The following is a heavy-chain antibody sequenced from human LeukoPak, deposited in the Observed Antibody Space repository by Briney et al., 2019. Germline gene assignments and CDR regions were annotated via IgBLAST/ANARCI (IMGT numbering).Heavy chain of an antibody. Sequence: PSETLSLTCSVSGGSISGSSYYWGWIRQPPGKGLEWIGSIYYSGNTYYNPSLKSRVTISVDTSKNQFSLKLSSVTAADTAVYYCARGPGGFGQEWGQGTLVTVSS. D-gene: IGHD3-10*01. J-gene: IGHJ4*02. CDR1: GGSISGSSYY. CDR3: ARGPGGFGQE. V-gene: IGHV4-39*07. CDR2: IYYSGNT.